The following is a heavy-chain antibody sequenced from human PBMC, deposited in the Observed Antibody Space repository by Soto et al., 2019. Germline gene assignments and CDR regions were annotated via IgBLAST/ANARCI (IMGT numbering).Heavy chain of an antibody. Sequence: SQTLSLTCVISGDSVSSNSAAWNWIRQSPSRGLEWLGRAYYRTRWYYDYAVSVRSRITVNPDTSKNQFSLQLTSVTPEDTAVYYCAGTTSHYWYYMDVWGKGTTVTVSS. CDR2: AYYRTRWYY. CDR3: AGTTSHYWYYMDV. CDR1: GDSVSSNSAA. J-gene: IGHJ6*03. D-gene: IGHD1-7*01. V-gene: IGHV6-1*01.